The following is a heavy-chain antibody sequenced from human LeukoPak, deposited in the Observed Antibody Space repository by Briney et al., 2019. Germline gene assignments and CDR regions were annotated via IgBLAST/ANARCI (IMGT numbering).Heavy chain of an antibody. CDR3: ARARIAAAGKYYYYYYMDV. V-gene: IGHV3-21*01. J-gene: IGHJ6*03. D-gene: IGHD6-13*01. CDR1: GFTLSSYS. Sequence: GGSLSLSCAASGFTLSSYSMNWVRQAPGRGLEWVSSISSSSSYIYYTDSVKGRFTISRDNAKSSLYLQMHSLRAEDTAVYYCARARIAAAGKYYYYYYMDVWGKGTTVTISS. CDR2: ISSSSSYI.